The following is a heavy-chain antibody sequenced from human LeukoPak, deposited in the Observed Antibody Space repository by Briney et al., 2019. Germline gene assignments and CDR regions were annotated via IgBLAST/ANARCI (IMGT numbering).Heavy chain of an antibody. J-gene: IGHJ4*02. V-gene: IGHV4-59*01. Sequence: KPSETLSLTCTVSGVSFSNDYWSWVRQAPGKGLEWIGYIHYSGSTNYNPSLKSRVTISIDTSRSHFSLRLNSATAADTAVYYCARGERLGPDFWGQGTLATVSS. CDR1: GVSFSNDY. CDR2: IHYSGST. CDR3: ARGERLGPDF. D-gene: IGHD1-1*01.